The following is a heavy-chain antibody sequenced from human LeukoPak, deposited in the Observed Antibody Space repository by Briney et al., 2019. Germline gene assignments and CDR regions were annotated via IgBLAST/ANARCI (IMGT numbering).Heavy chain of an antibody. CDR2: ISGSGGST. CDR1: GFTFSSYG. J-gene: IGHJ4*02. Sequence: PGGTLRLSCVASGFTFSSYGMSWVRQAPGKGLEWVSAISGSGGSTYYADSVKGRFTISRDNSKNTLYLQMNSLRAEDTAVYYCAKDIVVGATTGYFDYWGQGTLVTVSS. CDR3: AKDIVVGATTGYFDY. V-gene: IGHV3-23*01. D-gene: IGHD1-26*01.